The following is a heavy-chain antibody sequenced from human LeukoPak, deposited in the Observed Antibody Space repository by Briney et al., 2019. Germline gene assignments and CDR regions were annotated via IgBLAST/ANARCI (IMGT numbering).Heavy chain of an antibody. V-gene: IGHV1-69*13. CDR2: IIPIFGTA. Sequence: ASVKVSCKASGGTFSSYAISWVRQAPGQGLEWMGGIIPIFGTANYAQKFQGRVTITADESTSTAYMELSSLRSEDTAVYYCARDQIDDRGGKDYYYYGMDVWGQGTTVTVSS. D-gene: IGHD4-23*01. CDR1: GGTFSSYA. CDR3: ARDQIDDRGGKDYYYYGMDV. J-gene: IGHJ6*02.